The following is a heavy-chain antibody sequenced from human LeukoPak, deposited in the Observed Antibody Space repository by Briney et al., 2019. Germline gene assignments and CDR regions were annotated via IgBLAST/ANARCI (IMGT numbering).Heavy chain of an antibody. Sequence: GGSLRLSCAASGFTFSSYAMHWVRQAPGQGLEWVAVISYDGSNKYYADSVKGRFTISRDNSKNTLYLQMNSLRAEDTAVYYCARDDPYGDFIDYWGQGTLVTVSS. D-gene: IGHD4-17*01. CDR2: ISYDGSNK. CDR1: GFTFSSYA. J-gene: IGHJ4*02. V-gene: IGHV3-30*04. CDR3: ARDDPYGDFIDY.